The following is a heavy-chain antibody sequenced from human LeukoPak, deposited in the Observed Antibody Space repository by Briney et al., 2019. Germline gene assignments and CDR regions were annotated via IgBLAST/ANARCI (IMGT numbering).Heavy chain of an antibody. J-gene: IGHJ1*01. CDR1: GFTFSSYE. D-gene: IGHD4/OR15-4a*01. CDR3: ARFAVANYAEHFQH. CDR2: ISSSGSTI. V-gene: IGHV3-48*03. Sequence: GGSLRLSCAASGFTFSSYEMNWVRQAPGKGLEGVSYISSSGSTIYYADSVKGRFTISRDNAKNSLYLQMNSLRAEDTAVYYCARFAVANYAEHFQHWGQGTLVTVSS.